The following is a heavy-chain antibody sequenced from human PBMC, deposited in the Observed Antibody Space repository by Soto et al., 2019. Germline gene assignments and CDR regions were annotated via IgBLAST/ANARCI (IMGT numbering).Heavy chain of an antibody. J-gene: IGHJ4*02. D-gene: IGHD4-17*01. CDR3: TRVGGYYGDYPNFDY. V-gene: IGHV4-59*01. Sequence: SETLSLTCIVSGSSISPYYWSWIRQPPGKGLEWIGNIYYSGRTNYSPSHKRRVTISVDRSKNQVSLRLNSVTAADTAVYYCTRVGGYYGDYPNFDYWGQGALVTVSS. CDR1: GSSISPYY. CDR2: IYYSGRT.